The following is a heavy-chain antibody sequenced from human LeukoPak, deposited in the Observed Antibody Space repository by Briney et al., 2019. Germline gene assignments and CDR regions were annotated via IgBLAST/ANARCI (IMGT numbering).Heavy chain of an antibody. J-gene: IGHJ4*02. CDR3: ARYEAVAGVFDY. Sequence: SETLSLTCAVYGGSFSGYYWSWIRQPPGKGLEWIGRIYSSGSTNYNPSLKSRVTISVDTSKNQFSLKLSSVTAADTAVYYCARYEAVAGVFDYWGQGTLVTVSS. CDR1: GGSFSGYY. D-gene: IGHD6-19*01. V-gene: IGHV4-59*10. CDR2: IYSSGST.